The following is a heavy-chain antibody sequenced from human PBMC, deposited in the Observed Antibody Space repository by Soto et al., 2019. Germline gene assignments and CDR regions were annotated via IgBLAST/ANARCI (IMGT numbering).Heavy chain of an antibody. Sequence: HPGGSLRLSCAASGFTFSSYAMSWVRQAPGKGLEWVSAISGSGGSTYYADSVKGRFTISRDNSKNTLYLQMNSLRAEDTAVYYCAKGHWDGLVINTPIQGYYYYGIDVWGQGTTVTVS. D-gene: IGHD3-9*01. CDR3: AKGHWDGLVINTPIQGYYYYGIDV. V-gene: IGHV3-23*01. CDR1: GFTFSSYA. CDR2: ISGSGGST. J-gene: IGHJ6*02.